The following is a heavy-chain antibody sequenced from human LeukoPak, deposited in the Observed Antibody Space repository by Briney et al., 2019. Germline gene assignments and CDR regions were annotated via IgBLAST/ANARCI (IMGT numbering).Heavy chain of an antibody. D-gene: IGHD3-22*01. V-gene: IGHV3-30*04. CDR3: ARLYYYDSSGYSDY. Sequence: PGGSLRLSCAASGFSFRSKTMHWVRQAPGKGLEWVALIYYDGSEQYYADSVKGRLTISRDNAKNSLYLQMNSLRAEDTAVYYCARLYYYDSSGYSDYWGQGTLVTVSS. CDR1: GFSFRSKT. J-gene: IGHJ4*02. CDR2: IYYDGSEQ.